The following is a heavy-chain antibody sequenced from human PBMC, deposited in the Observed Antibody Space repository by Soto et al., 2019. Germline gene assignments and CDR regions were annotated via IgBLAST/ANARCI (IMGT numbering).Heavy chain of an antibody. V-gene: IGHV3-23*01. Sequence: GGSLRLSCAASGFTFRNYAMNWVRQAPGKGLEWVAIISSNGGATYYADSVKGRFTISRDDSKNTLYLHMNSLRAEDTALYSCTKGKEDAQLERRVPESWGQGTLVTVSS. CDR1: GFTFRNYA. J-gene: IGHJ5*02. CDR2: ISSNGGAT. CDR3: TKGKEDAQLERRVPES. D-gene: IGHD1-1*01.